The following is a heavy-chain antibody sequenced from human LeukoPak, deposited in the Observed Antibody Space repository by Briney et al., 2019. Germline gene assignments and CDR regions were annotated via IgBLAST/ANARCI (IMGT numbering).Heavy chain of an antibody. CDR3: ARSYRSYYYYYMDV. CDR1: GDTFSSYA. Sequence: GASVKVSCKASGDTFSSYAISWVRQAPGQGLEWMGGIIPIIGTTNYAQKFQGRVTITADESTRTAYMELSSLRSEDTAVYYCARSYRSYYYYYMDVWGKGTTVTISS. D-gene: IGHD2-21*01. V-gene: IGHV1-69*13. J-gene: IGHJ6*03. CDR2: IIPIIGTT.